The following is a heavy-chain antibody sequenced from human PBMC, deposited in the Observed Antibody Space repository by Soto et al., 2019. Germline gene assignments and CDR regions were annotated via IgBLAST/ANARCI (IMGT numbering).Heavy chain of an antibody. V-gene: IGHV3-48*02. J-gene: IGHJ6*02. D-gene: IGHD3-10*01. Sequence: PGGSLRLSCAASGFTFSSYSMNWVRQAPGKGLEWVSYISSSSSTIYYADSVKGRFTISRDNAKNSLYLQMNSLRDEDTAVYYCARYYLIRYGVKTQYMDVWGQGNTVTVSS. CDR2: ISSSSSTI. CDR3: ARYYLIRYGVKTQYMDV. CDR1: GFTFSSYS.